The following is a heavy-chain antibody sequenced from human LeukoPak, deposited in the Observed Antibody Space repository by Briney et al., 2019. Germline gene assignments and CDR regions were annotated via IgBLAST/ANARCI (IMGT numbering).Heavy chain of an antibody. D-gene: IGHD2-15*01. Sequence: KSGGSLRLSCAASGFTFSDYYMSWIRQAPGKGLEWISYISDSGSTIYYADSVEGRFTISRDNAKNSLYLQMNSLRAEDTAVYYCARVYIAEDYWGQGTLVTISS. CDR1: GFTFSDYY. J-gene: IGHJ4*02. CDR3: ARVYIAEDY. V-gene: IGHV3-11*01. CDR2: ISDSGSTI.